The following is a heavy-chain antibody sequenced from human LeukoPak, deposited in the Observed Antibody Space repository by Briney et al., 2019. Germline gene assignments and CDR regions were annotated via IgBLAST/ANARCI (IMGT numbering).Heavy chain of an antibody. J-gene: IGHJ4*02. CDR1: GGSIIVYY. V-gene: IGHV4-59*07. CDR3: AGGNGWYSF. Sequence: SDTLSLTCTVSGGSIIVYYWGWIRHTPGKGLVWIGYIYSSGTTNYSPSLKSPVAISVDTSKNQVSLRLSSVTSAEPAVYYCAGGNGWYSFWGQGTLVTVSS. D-gene: IGHD6-19*01. CDR2: IYSSGTT.